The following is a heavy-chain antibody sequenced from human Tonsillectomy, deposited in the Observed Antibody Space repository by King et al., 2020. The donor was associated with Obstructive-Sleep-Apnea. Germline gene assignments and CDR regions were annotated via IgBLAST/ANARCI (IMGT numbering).Heavy chain of an antibody. CDR1: GLTFTNAW. Sequence: VQLVESGGVLVKHGESLRLFGASSGLTFTNAWVSWVRPPSGKRLECCGRMKIKSDRGAADYAAPLTGRFNISRLDSRNTLYLQMNSLMIEDSGVYYCTTDPGDFPDYWGRGTLVTVSS. CDR3: TTDPGDFPDY. CDR2: MKIKSDRGAA. D-gene: IGHD4-17*01. V-gene: IGHV3-15*01. J-gene: IGHJ4*02.